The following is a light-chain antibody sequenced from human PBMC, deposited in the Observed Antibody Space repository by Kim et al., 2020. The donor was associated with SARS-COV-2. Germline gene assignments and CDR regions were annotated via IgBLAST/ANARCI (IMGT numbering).Light chain of an antibody. CDR2: WAS. V-gene: IGKV4-1*01. CDR1: QTVLYNSNNKNY. Sequence: DIVMTQSPDSLAVSLGERATLNCKSSQTVLYNSNNKNYLAWYQQKPGQAPKLLIYWASILESGVSERFSGSGSETDFTLTISSLQAEDVAVYYCQQYYSTPHSFGQGTKLEI. J-gene: IGKJ2*03. CDR3: QQYYSTPHS.